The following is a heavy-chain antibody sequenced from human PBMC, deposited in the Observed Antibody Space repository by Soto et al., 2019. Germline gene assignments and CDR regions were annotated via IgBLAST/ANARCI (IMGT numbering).Heavy chain of an antibody. CDR1: GFTFSSHG. CDR3: AKDGNWNYVGYYYYGMDV. Sequence: PGGSLRLSCAASGFTFSSHGMHWVRQAPGKGLEWVAVISYDGSNKYYADSVKGRFTISRDNSKNTLYLQMNSLRAEDTAVYYCAKDGNWNYVGYYYYGMDVWGQGTTVTVYS. CDR2: ISYDGSNK. J-gene: IGHJ6*02. V-gene: IGHV3-30*18. D-gene: IGHD1-7*01.